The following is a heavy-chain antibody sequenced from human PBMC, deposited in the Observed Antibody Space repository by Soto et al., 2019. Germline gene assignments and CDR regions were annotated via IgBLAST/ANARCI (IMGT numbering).Heavy chain of an antibody. CDR2: IYYSGST. J-gene: IGHJ5*02. D-gene: IGHD2-2*01. V-gene: IGHV4-31*03. CDR1: GGSISSGGYY. CDR3: ARENIVVVPAAPNWFDP. Sequence: PSETLSLTCTVSGGSISSGGYYWSWIRQHPGKGLEWIGYIYYSGSTYYNPSLKSRVTISVDTSKNQFSLKLSSVTAADTAVYYCARENIVVVPAAPNWFDPWGQGTLVTVSS.